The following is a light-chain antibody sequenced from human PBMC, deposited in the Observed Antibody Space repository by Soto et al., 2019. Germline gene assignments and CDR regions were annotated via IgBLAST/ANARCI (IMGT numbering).Light chain of an antibody. J-gene: IGKJ1*01. Sequence: EIVLTQSPGTLSLSPGERSTLSCRASQSVSSSYLAWYQQKPGQAPRLLIYGASSRATGIPARFSGSGSGTDFTLTISSLEPEDFAVYYCQQRSNWPPWTVGQGTKVDI. V-gene: IGKV3D-20*02. CDR2: GAS. CDR1: QSVSSSY. CDR3: QQRSNWPPWT.